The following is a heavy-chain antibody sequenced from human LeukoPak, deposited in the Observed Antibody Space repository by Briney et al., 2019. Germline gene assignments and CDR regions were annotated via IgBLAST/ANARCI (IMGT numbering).Heavy chain of an antibody. Sequence: GGSLRLSCAASGLTFSSYAMTWVRQAPGKGLEWVSGMSSTGSATYYADSVKGRFTISRDNSRNTLYLQMNSLRAEDTALYYCAKGFSGYSGSSLDSWGQGTLVTVSS. J-gene: IGHJ4*02. CDR2: MSSTGSAT. CDR3: AKGFSGYSGSSLDS. V-gene: IGHV3-23*01. D-gene: IGHD1-26*01. CDR1: GLTFSSYA.